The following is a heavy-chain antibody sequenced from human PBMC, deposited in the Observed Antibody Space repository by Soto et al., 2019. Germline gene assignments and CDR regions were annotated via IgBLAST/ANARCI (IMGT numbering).Heavy chain of an antibody. Sequence: EVELVESGGGLVQPGGSLRLSCAASGIAFSSYWMHCARQAPGKELAWVSRIKSDGSSTSYAASVKGRITISRDNPKNRLNLQMNRLRAEDTAVDYCERDASSGGNCFYFGPDYWGQGTLVTVSS. J-gene: IGHJ4*02. CDR1: GIAFSSYW. V-gene: IGHV3-74*01. D-gene: IGHD2-15*01. CDR2: IKSDGSST. CDR3: ERDASSGGNCFYFGPDY.